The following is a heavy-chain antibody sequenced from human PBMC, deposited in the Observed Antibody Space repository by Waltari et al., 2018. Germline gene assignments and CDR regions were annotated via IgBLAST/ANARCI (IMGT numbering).Heavy chain of an antibody. CDR3: AKDRGSNADRAFDS. V-gene: IGHV3-23*01. CDR2: SRGRGGTI. D-gene: IGHD1-26*01. Sequence: EVQLLESVGGLVQPGGSLRPSCSHSGFTFSSFSRSWVRQARVKVVVCISASRGRGGTIYYAASVKGWLTISRENAKDTLYLQRNSLRGDDTAVYYCAKDRGSNADRAFDSWGQGTQVTVSS. J-gene: IGHJ3*02. CDR1: GFTFSSFS.